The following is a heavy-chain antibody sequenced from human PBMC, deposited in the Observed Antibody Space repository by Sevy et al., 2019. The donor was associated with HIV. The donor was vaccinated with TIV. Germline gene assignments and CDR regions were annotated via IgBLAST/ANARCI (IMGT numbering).Heavy chain of an antibody. CDR1: GDTFSSYS. Sequence: ASVKVSCKASGDTFSSYSISWVRQAPEQGLEWMEGIIPVFDLVKYAQNFQGRVTIIADESTSTVYMELSSLRSDDTAVYYCARGLYSEFWSGSINFYYGLDIWGQGTTVTVSS. CDR2: IIPVFDLV. D-gene: IGHD3-3*01. J-gene: IGHJ6*02. CDR3: ARGLYSEFWSGSINFYYGLDI. V-gene: IGHV1-69*13.